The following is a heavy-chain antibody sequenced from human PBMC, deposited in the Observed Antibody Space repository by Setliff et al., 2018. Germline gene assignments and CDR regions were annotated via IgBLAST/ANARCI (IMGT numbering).Heavy chain of an antibody. CDR1: GYSISSGYI. J-gene: IGHJ4*02. CDR2: IGHTGSI. V-gene: IGHV4-38-2*02. D-gene: IGHD2-21*02. Sequence: PSETLSLTCTVSGYSISSGYIWGWIRQPPRKGLEWVGNIGHTGSINYNPSLKSRLTISRDTSKNQVSLKLNSVTATDTAVYYCARDLGHGGDSDYWGQGIPVTVSS. CDR3: ARDLGHGGDSDY.